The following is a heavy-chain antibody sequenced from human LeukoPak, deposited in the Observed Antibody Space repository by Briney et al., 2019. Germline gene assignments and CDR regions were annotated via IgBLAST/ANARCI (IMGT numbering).Heavy chain of an antibody. CDR1: GFTFSSYA. CDR2: ISGSGGST. CDR3: ARKWGVYSAYYYYMDV. D-gene: IGHD1-26*01. V-gene: IGHV3-23*01. J-gene: IGHJ6*03. Sequence: GGSLRLSCAASGFTFSSYAMSWVRQAPGKGLEWVSAISGSGGSTYYADSVKGRFTISRDNSKNTLYLQMNSLRAEDTAVYYCARKWGVYSAYYYYMDVWGKGTTVTVSS.